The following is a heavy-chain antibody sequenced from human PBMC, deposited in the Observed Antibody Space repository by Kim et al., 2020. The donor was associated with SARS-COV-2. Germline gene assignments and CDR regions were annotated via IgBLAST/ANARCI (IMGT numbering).Heavy chain of an antibody. CDR2: INTGNGYT. CDR1: GYTFSRYA. CDR3: ARGPWEAVAGLDY. Sequence: ASVKVSCKASGYTFSRYAIHWVRQAPGQSLEWMAWINTGNGYTRSSQKFQGRLTIARDTSADTVDMELINLRSEDTAVYYCARGPWEAVAGLDYWGHGTLVTVSS. D-gene: IGHD6-19*01. V-gene: IGHV1-3*04. J-gene: IGHJ4*01.